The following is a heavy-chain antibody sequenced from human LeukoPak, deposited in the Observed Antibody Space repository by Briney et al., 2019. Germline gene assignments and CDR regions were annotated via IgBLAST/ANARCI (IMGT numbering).Heavy chain of an antibody. V-gene: IGHV3-21*01. D-gene: IGHD6-19*01. CDR3: ARVDYSSGWYGFDY. Sequence: GGSLRLSCAASGFTFSSYSMSWVRQAPGKGLEWVSSISSSSSYIYYADSVKGRFTISRDNAKNSLYLQMNSLRAEDTAVYYCARVDYSSGWYGFDYWGQGTLATVSS. CDR1: GFTFSSYS. J-gene: IGHJ4*02. CDR2: ISSSSSYI.